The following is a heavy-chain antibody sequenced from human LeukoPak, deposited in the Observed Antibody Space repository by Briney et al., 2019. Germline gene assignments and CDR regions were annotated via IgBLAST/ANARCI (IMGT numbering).Heavy chain of an antibody. D-gene: IGHD1-26*01. J-gene: IGHJ4*02. CDR1: GGSISSGGYY. Sequence: SQTLSLTCTVSGGSISSGGYYWSWIRQHPGKGLEWIGYIYYSGSTYYNPPLKSRVTISVDTSKNQFSLKLSSVTAADTAVYYCARERTLGAQVDYWGQGTLVTVSS. CDR3: ARERTLGAQVDY. CDR2: IYYSGST. V-gene: IGHV4-31*03.